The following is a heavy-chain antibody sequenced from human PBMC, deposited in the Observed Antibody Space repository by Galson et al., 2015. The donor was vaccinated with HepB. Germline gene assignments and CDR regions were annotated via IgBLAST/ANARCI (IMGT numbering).Heavy chain of an antibody. CDR3: ARDDFLDSAMAGGYYYYGMDV. D-gene: IGHD5-18*01. J-gene: IGHJ6*02. CDR2: ISAYNGNT. Sequence: SVKVSCKASGYTFTSYGISWVRQAPGQGLEWVGWISAYNGNTNYAQKLQGRVTMTTDTSTSTAYMELRSLRSDDAAVYYCARDDFLDSAMAGGYYYYGMDVWGQGTTVTVSS. CDR1: GYTFTSYG. V-gene: IGHV1-18*04.